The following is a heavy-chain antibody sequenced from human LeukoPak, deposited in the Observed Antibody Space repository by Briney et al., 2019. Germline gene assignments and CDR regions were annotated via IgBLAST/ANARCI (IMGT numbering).Heavy chain of an antibody. D-gene: IGHD6-19*01. Sequence: SQTLSLTCAISGDSVSSYNTAWNWIRPSPSRGLEWLGRTYYRSKWYNDYAVSVKSRITINPDTSKNQFSLQLNSVTPEDAAVYYCARGRLANLDYWGQGTLVTVSS. CDR1: GDSVSSYNTA. CDR2: TYYRSKWYN. CDR3: ARGRLANLDY. J-gene: IGHJ4*02. V-gene: IGHV6-1*01.